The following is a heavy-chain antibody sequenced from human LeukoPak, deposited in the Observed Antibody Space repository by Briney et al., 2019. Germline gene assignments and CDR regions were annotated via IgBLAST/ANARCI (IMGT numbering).Heavy chain of an antibody. J-gene: IGHJ6*02. Sequence: GGSLRLSCAASGFTFSSYAMSWVRQAPGKGLEWVSAIGGSGGSTYYADSVKGRFTISRDNSKNTLYLQMNSLRAEDTAVYYCAKEFAYSYGYGVYYYYGMDVWGQGTTVTVSS. V-gene: IGHV3-23*01. CDR2: IGGSGGST. CDR3: AKEFAYSYGYGVYYYYGMDV. D-gene: IGHD5-18*01. CDR1: GFTFSSYA.